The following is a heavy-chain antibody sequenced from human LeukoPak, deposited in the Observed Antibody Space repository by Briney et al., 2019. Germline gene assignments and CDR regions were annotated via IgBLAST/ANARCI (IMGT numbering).Heavy chain of an antibody. CDR1: GFTFSSYG. CDR2: ISNNGGSS. J-gene: IGHJ4*02. V-gene: IGHV3-64D*09. Sequence: PTGGSLRLSCAASGFTFSSYGMHWVRQAPGKGLEYGSGISNNGGSSFYADSVKGRFTISRDNSKNTLYLKMSSLRAEDTAVYYCVKITSVTGGDCWGQGTRLTVSS. D-gene: IGHD1-1*01. CDR3: VKITSVTGGDC.